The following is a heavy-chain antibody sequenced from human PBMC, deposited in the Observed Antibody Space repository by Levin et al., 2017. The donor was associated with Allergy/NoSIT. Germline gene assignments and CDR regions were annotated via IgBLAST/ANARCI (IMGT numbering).Heavy chain of an antibody. J-gene: IGHJ6*02. CDR1: GFTFTNYG. CDR2: ISKDGTKT. Sequence: PGGSLRLSCSASGFTFTNYGLNWVRQVPGKGLEWVALISKDGTKTYHADSVKGRFIIYRDNSENTLYLQMNSLRPDDTAVYYCSKCLATREPDHPYYGMDVWGQGTTVTVSS. CDR3: SKCLATREPDHPYYGMDV. D-gene: IGHD5/OR15-5a*01. V-gene: IGHV3-30*18.